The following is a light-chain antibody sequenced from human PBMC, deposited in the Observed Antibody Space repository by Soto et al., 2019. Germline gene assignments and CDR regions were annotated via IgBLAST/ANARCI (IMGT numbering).Light chain of an antibody. CDR1: SSDFGSYDL. V-gene: IGLV2-23*02. CDR3: SSYVGTTNLI. CDR2: EVN. J-gene: IGLJ2*01. Sequence: QSALTQPASVYGSPGQSITISCTGASSDFGSYDLVSWYQHHPGKAPKLMIYEVNKRPSGVSNRFSGSKSGNTASLTISGLQAEDEADYYCSSYVGTTNLIFGGGTKVTVL.